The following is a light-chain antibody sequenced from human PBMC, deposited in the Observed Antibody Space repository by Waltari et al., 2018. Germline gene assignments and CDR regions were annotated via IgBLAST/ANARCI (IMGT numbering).Light chain of an antibody. Sequence: QSALTQPPSASGSPGQSVTISCTGNSSEVGGFDYVSWYQQHPGKVPRLMSYEVSKRPSGVPDRFSGSKSGKTASLTVSGLQVEDEADYYCSSFAGSSQMLFGGGTKLTVL. J-gene: IGLJ2*01. CDR2: EVS. V-gene: IGLV2-8*01. CDR3: SSFAGSSQML. CDR1: SSEVGGFDY.